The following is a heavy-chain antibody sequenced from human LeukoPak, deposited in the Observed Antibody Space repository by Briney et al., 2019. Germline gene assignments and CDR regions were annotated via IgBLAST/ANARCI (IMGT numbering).Heavy chain of an antibody. CDR3: ARNSGWSRPDWFDP. CDR1: GYTFTSYY. Sequence: ASVKVSCKASGYTFTSYYMHWVRQAPGQGLEWMGKINPSGGSTSYAQKFQGRVTMTTDTSTSTAYMELRSLRSDDTAVYYCARNSGWSRPDWFDPWGQGTLVTVSS. D-gene: IGHD6-19*01. J-gene: IGHJ5*02. V-gene: IGHV1-46*01. CDR2: INPSGGST.